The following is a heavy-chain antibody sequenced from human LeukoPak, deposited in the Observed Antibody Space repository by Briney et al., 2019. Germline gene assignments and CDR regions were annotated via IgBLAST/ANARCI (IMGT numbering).Heavy chain of an antibody. V-gene: IGHV4-59*08. CDR2: VYYNGNS. D-gene: IGHD1-14*01. CDR1: GGSISTYY. J-gene: IGHJ4*02. Sequence: SETLSLTCTVSGGSISTYYWTWIRQPPGKGLEWIGYVYYNGNSNYNPSLKSRVTISVDTSKNQFSLKMNSVTAADTAVYYCARRPAVNPEYYFDFWGQGALVTVSS. CDR3: ARRPAVNPEYYFDF.